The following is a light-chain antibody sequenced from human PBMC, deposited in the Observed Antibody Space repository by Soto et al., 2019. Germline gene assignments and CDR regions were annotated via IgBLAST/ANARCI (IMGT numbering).Light chain of an antibody. CDR1: HSISDW. CDR3: QHFNSYPWT. V-gene: IGKV1-5*01. Sequence: EIQMTQSPSTLSASVGDRVAITCRASHSISDWLAWYQQKAGKAPTLLIYGASSLQTGVPSRFSGSGSGTEFTLSISSLQPDDVATYYCQHFNSYPWTFGPGTKVDI. CDR2: GAS. J-gene: IGKJ1*01.